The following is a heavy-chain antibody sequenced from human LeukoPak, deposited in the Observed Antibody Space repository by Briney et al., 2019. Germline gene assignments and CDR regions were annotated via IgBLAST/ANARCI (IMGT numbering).Heavy chain of an antibody. CDR3: ARDGGPIVGAPPSFDY. J-gene: IGHJ4*02. V-gene: IGHV3-7*01. D-gene: IGHD1-26*01. Sequence: PGGSLRLSCAASGFTFSSYWMSWVRQAPGKGLEWVANIKQDGSEKYYVDSVKGRFTISRDNAKNSLYLQMNSLRAEDTAVYYCARDGGPIVGAPPSFDYWGQGTLVTVSS. CDR2: IKQDGSEK. CDR1: GFTFSSYW.